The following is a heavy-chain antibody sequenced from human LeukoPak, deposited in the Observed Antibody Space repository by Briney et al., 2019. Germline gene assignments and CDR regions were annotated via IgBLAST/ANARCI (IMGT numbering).Heavy chain of an antibody. V-gene: IGHV3-30*03. D-gene: IGHD6-19*01. CDR3: ARSIAVALDWANDY. Sequence: PGGSLRLSCAASGFTFSTYGMHWVRQAPGKGLEWVAVISSDGRNKYYADSVKGRYTISRDNAKNSLYLQMNSLRAEDTAVYYCARSIAVALDWANDYWGQGTLVTVSS. CDR2: ISSDGRNK. J-gene: IGHJ4*02. CDR1: GFTFSTYG.